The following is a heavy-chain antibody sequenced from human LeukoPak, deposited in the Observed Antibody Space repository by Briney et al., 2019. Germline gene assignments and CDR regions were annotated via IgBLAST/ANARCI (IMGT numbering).Heavy chain of an antibody. J-gene: IGHJ4*02. CDR1: GGSISGDY. D-gene: IGHD2-2*02. Sequence: SETLSLTCTVSGGSISGDYWSWIRQPPGKGRDWIGYIYYSGSTYYNPSLKSRVTISVDTSKNQFSLKLSSVTAADTAVYYCARAMSWKYCSSTSCYNAPYFDYWGQGSLVTVSS. V-gene: IGHV4-59*01. CDR2: IYYSGST. CDR3: ARAMSWKYCSSTSCYNAPYFDY.